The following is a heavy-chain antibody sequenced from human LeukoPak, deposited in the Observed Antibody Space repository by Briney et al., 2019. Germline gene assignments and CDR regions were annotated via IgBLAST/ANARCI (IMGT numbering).Heavy chain of an antibody. CDR2: IKQDGGET. Sequence: QAGGSLRLSCAASGFTFSTYWMSWVRQAPGKGLEWVANIKQDGGETYFADSVKGRLTISRDNAKNALYLQMNSLRAEDTAVYYCASLLSSSWYNYWGQGTLVTVSS. D-gene: IGHD6-13*01. V-gene: IGHV3-7*01. J-gene: IGHJ4*02. CDR1: GFTFSTYW. CDR3: ASLLSSSWYNY.